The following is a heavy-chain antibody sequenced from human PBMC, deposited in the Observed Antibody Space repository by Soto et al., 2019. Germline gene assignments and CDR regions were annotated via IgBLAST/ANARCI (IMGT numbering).Heavy chain of an antibody. V-gene: IGHV1-69*01. Sequence: QVQLVQSGAEVKKPGSSVKVSCKASGGTFSSYAISWVRQAPGQGLEWMGGIIPIFGTANYAQKFQGRVTITADESTSTAYMELSSLRSEDTAVYYYARGIVGTGIIGYYYGMDVWGQGTTVTVSS. CDR2: IIPIFGTA. J-gene: IGHJ6*02. CDR3: ARGIVGTGIIGYYYGMDV. D-gene: IGHD1-7*01. CDR1: GGTFSSYA.